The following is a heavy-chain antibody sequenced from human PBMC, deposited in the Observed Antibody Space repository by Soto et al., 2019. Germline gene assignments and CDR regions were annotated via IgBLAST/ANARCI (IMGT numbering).Heavy chain of an antibody. CDR3: ARSYYDFWSGYYSDYYYGMDV. J-gene: IGHJ6*02. V-gene: IGHV4-39*07. D-gene: IGHD3-3*01. Sequence: SETLSLTCIVSGDSISDTIYYWGWIRQPPGMGLEWIGSIHYSGSTQFHPSFKSRVTISVDTSKNQFSLKLSSVTAADTAVYYCARSYYDFWSGYYSDYYYGMDVWGQGTTVTVSS. CDR1: GDSISDTIYY. CDR2: IHYSGST.